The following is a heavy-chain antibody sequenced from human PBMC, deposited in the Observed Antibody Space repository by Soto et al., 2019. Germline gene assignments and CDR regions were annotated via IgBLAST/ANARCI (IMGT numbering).Heavy chain of an antibody. CDR2: ISGSGGST. D-gene: IGHD3-10*01. Sequence: GGSLRLSFAASGFTFSSYAMSWVRQAPGKGLEWVSAISGSGGSTYYADSVKGRFTISRDNSKNTLYLQMNSLRAEDTAVYYCAKDLGELWYYFDYWGQGTLVTVSS. J-gene: IGHJ4*02. CDR3: AKDLGELWYYFDY. V-gene: IGHV3-23*01. CDR1: GFTFSSYA.